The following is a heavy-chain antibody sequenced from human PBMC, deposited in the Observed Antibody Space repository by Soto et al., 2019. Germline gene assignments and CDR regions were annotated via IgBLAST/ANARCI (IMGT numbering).Heavy chain of an antibody. CDR1: GFTFSSYA. Sequence: EVQLLESGGGLVQPGGSLRLSCAASGFTFSSYAMSWVRQAPGKGLEWVSGISVSGDSTYYAGSVKGRFTISRDNSKSTLYLQMKSLRAEDTAVYYCAKIFRYGDPEYWGQGALVTVSS. J-gene: IGHJ4*02. CDR3: AKIFRYGDPEY. D-gene: IGHD2-21*02. CDR2: ISVSGDST. V-gene: IGHV3-23*01.